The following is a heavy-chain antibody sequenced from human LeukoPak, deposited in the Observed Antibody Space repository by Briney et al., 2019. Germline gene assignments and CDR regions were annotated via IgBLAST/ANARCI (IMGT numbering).Heavy chain of an antibody. CDR3: TRDAFGVDKSPF. Sequence: GGSLRLSCAASGFTFSNYWMHWVRQAPGKGPVWVSRIDSDGSTTNYADSVKGRFTLSRDNAKNTLYLQMSSLRVEDTAVYYCTRDAFGVDKSPFWGQGTLVTVSS. D-gene: IGHD3-3*01. J-gene: IGHJ4*02. V-gene: IGHV3-74*01. CDR1: GFTFSNYW. CDR2: IDSDGSTT.